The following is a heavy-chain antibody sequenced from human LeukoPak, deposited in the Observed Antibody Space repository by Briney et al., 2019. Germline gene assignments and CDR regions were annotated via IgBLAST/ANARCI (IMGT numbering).Heavy chain of an antibody. CDR3: AKSPSPLDAFDI. J-gene: IGHJ3*02. CDR2: IYPGDSDT. V-gene: IGHV5-51*01. CDR1: GYSFNTYW. Sequence: GESLKISCKGSGYSFNTYWIGWVRQMPGKGLEWMGIIYPGDSDTRYSPSFQGQVTISADRSISTAYLQWSSLKASDTAMYCCAKSPSPLDAFDIWGQGTMVTVSS.